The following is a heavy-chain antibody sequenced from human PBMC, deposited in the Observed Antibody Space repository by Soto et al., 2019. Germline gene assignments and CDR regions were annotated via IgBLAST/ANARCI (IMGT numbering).Heavy chain of an antibody. CDR2: MNPNSGTT. CDR1: GYTVTSYD. Sequence: QVQLVQSGAEVKKPGASVKVSCKASGYTVTSYDIDWVRQAPGQGLEWMGWMNPNSGTTGYAQKFQDRVTMTRDTSITTAYMELSSLRSEDTAVYYCARGTRVDSLWGQGTMVTVSS. CDR3: ARGTRVDSL. V-gene: IGHV1-8*01. J-gene: IGHJ3*01. D-gene: IGHD3-22*01.